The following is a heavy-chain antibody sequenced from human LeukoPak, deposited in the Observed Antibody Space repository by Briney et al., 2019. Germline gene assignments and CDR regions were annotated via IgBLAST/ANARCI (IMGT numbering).Heavy chain of an antibody. V-gene: IGHV3-48*04. D-gene: IGHD5-24*01. CDR2: ISSFGSTI. CDR1: GFIFSDHG. Sequence: HAGGSLRLSCVGSGFIFSDHGLNWVRQAPGKGLEWVSYISSFGSTIYYADSVRGRFTISRDNAESSVYLQMSSLRAEDTAVYYCAREMAEMADSDASDFWGQGTLVAVSS. CDR3: AREMAEMADSDASDF. J-gene: IGHJ3*01.